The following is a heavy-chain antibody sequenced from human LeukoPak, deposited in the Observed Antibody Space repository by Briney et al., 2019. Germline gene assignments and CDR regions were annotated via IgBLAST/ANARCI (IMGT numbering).Heavy chain of an antibody. V-gene: IGHV3-49*04. D-gene: IGHD2-15*01. CDR1: GFTFGDYA. J-gene: IGHJ4*02. CDR2: IRGKAYGGTT. Sequence: GGSLRLSCTTSGFTFGDYAMSWVRQAPGKGLQWVGFIRGKAYGGTTEYAAPVKGRFTISRDDSKSIAYLQMSSLKTEDTAVYYCTRGSPYCSGGSCSFTPYWGQGTLVTVSS. CDR3: TRGSPYCSGGSCSFTPY.